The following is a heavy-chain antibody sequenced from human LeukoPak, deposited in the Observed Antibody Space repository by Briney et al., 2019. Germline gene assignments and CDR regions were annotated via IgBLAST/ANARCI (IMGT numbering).Heavy chain of an antibody. D-gene: IGHD3-9*01. CDR1: GGSISSYY. Sequence: SETLSLTCTVSGGSISSYYWSWIRQPPGKGLEWIGYIYYSGSTNYNPSLKSRVTISVDTSKNQFSLKLSSVTAADTAVYYCARDPGHYDILTGYYRVGYYMDVWGKGTTVTVSS. V-gene: IGHV4-59*01. CDR2: IYYSGST. CDR3: ARDPGHYDILTGYYRVGYYMDV. J-gene: IGHJ6*03.